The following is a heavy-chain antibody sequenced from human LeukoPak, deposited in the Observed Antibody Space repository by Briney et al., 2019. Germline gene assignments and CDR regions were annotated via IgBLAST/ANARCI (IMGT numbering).Heavy chain of an antibody. V-gene: IGHV3-7*01. J-gene: IGHJ4*02. CDR1: GFSFVTYW. CDR3: LPIGKYGGYYYFNY. D-gene: IGHD3-22*01. CDR2: INPNGGDH. Sequence: GGSLRLSCAASGFSFVTYWMSWLRQAPGKGLEWVASINPNGGDHIYVDSVKGRFTISRDNAASSIFLQMNSLRADDTAVYYCLPIGKYGGYYYFNYWAQGTLVTVSS.